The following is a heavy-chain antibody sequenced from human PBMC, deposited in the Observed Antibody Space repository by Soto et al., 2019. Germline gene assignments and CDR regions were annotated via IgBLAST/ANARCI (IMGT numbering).Heavy chain of an antibody. CDR2: IIPIFGTA. J-gene: IGHJ6*02. CDR3: ARTGYCSGGSCYAGTSGPGTDV. CDR1: GGTFSSYA. V-gene: IGHV1-69*01. Sequence: QVQLVQSGAEVKKPGSSVKVSCKASGGTFSSYAISWVRQAPGQGLEWMGGIIPIFGTANYAQKFQGRVTITADESTSTAYMELSSLRSEDTAVYYCARTGYCSGGSCYAGTSGPGTDVWGQGTTVTVSS. D-gene: IGHD2-15*01.